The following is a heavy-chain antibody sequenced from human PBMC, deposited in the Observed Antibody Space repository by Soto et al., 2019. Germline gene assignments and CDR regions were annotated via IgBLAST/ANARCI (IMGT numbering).Heavy chain of an antibody. Sequence: SQTLSLTCAISGDSVSSNSAAWNWIRQSPSRGLEWLGRTYYRSKWYNDYAVSVKSRITINPDTSKNQFSLQLNSVTPEDTAVFFCARDRGYSGYNWFAPWGQGTLVTVSS. CDR3: ARDRGYSGYNWFAP. CDR1: GDSVSSNSAA. D-gene: IGHD5-12*01. V-gene: IGHV6-1*01. J-gene: IGHJ5*02. CDR2: TYYRSKWYN.